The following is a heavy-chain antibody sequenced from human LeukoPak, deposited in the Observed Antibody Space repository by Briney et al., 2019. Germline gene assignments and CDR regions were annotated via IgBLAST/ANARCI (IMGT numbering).Heavy chain of an antibody. Sequence: GGSLRLSFAASGFTFSSYSMNWVRQAPGKGLEWVSSISTSSSSIYYADSVKGRFTISRDNAKNSLYLRMNSLRAEDTAVYYCAKDRHYDILTGNFDCWGQGTLVTVSS. CDR2: ISTSSSSI. CDR1: GFTFSSYS. V-gene: IGHV3-21*06. D-gene: IGHD3-9*01. J-gene: IGHJ4*02. CDR3: AKDRHYDILTGNFDC.